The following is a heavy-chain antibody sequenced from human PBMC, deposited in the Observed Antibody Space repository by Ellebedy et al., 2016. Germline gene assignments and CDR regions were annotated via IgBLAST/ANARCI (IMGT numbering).Heavy chain of an antibody. CDR2: ISYDGSNK. CDR3: AKDPGIVVVVAATPDRPTHYFDY. J-gene: IGHJ4*02. V-gene: IGHV3-30*18. D-gene: IGHD2-15*01. Sequence: GGSLRLSXAASGFTFSSYGMHWVRQAPGKGLEWVAVISYDGSNKYYADSVKGRFTISRDNSKNTLYLQMNSLRAEDTAVYYCAKDPGIVVVVAATPDRPTHYFDYWGQGTLVTVSS. CDR1: GFTFSSYG.